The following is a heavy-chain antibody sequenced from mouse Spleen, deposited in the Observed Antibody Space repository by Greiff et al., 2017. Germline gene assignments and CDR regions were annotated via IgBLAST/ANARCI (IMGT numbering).Heavy chain of an antibody. CDR2: ISYDGSN. D-gene: IGHD4-1*01. V-gene: IGHV3-6*01. CDR1: GYSITSGYY. CDR3: ARANWDGPYFDY. Sequence: EVHLVESGPGLVKPSQSLSLTCPVTGYSITSGYYWNWIRQFPGNKLEWMGYISYDGSNNYNPSLKNRISLTRDTSKNQFFLKLNSVTTEDTATYYCARANWDGPYFDYWGQGTTLTVSS. J-gene: IGHJ2*01.